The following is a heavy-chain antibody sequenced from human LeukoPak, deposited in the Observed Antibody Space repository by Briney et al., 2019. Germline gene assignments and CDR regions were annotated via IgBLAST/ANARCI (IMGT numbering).Heavy chain of an antibody. D-gene: IGHD3-22*01. CDR1: GFTLSSYV. CDR2: ISYDGSNK. J-gene: IGHJ4*02. V-gene: IGHV3-30*04. Sequence: GGSLRLSCAASGFTLSSYVMHWVRQAPGKGLEWVAVISYDGSNKYYADSVKGRFTISRDNAKNTLYLQMNSLRAEDTAVYYCARVELGLYYYDSSGYGYWGQGTLVTVSS. CDR3: ARVELGLYYYDSSGYGY.